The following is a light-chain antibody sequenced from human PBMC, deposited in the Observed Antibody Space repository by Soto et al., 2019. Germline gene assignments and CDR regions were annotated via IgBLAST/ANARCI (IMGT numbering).Light chain of an antibody. Sequence: QSALTQPPSVSGAPGQGVTISCTGMGSKFGAGYDVHWYQQLPGTAPKLLIYGNSNRPSGVPDRFSGSKSGTSASLAITGLQAEDEADYYCQSYDSSLSGSNVFGTGTKVTVL. J-gene: IGLJ1*01. CDR2: GNS. V-gene: IGLV1-40*01. CDR3: QSYDSSLSGSNV. CDR1: GSKFGAGYD.